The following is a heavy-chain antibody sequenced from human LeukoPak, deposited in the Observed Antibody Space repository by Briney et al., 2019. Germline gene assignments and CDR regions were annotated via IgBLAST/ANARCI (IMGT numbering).Heavy chain of an antibody. J-gene: IGHJ3*02. D-gene: IGHD1-26*01. Sequence: GGSLRLSCAASGFSLSQYGMHWVRQAPGKGLEWLAVISYDGVNKYYSKSVKGRLAISRDNSINTLFLQMDSLRAEDTAIYYCARPLKGYGASYYDAFDIWGQGTMVTVSS. V-gene: IGHV3-30*03. CDR3: ARPLKGYGASYYDAFDI. CDR1: GFSLSQYG. CDR2: ISYDGVNK.